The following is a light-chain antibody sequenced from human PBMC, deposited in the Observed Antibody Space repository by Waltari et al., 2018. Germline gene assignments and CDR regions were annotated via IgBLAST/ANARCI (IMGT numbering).Light chain of an antibody. CDR2: DVS. CDR3: CSYAGSYTFGV. CDR1: SSDAGGYNY. J-gene: IGLJ2*01. V-gene: IGLV2-11*01. Sequence: QSALTQPCSVSGSPGQSVTISCTGTSSDAGGYNYVSWYQQHPGKAPKLMIYDVSKRPSGVPDRFSGSKSGNTASLTISGLQAEDEADYYCCSYAGSYTFGVFGGGTKLT.